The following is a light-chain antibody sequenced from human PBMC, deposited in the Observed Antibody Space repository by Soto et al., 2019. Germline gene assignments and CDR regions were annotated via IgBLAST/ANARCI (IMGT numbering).Light chain of an antibody. V-gene: IGKV3-15*01. CDR3: QQYDNWTET. Sequence: EIVMTQSPATLSVSPGEGASLSCRASQSVSSNLAWYQQKPGQAPRLLIFGASTRATGFPARFSGSRSGTEFTLTISSLQSEDFAVYYCQQYDNWTETFGSGTKVEIK. J-gene: IGKJ1*01. CDR1: QSVSSN. CDR2: GAS.